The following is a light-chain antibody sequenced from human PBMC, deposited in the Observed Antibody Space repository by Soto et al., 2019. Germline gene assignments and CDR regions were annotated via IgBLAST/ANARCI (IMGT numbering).Light chain of an antibody. Sequence: SDSTPPASRSGSPGQSITISCTGTISDVGSHNLVSWYQQHPDKAPKLIIYEVNERPSGVSSRFSGSKSGNTASLTVSGLQPDDEADYHCCSFAGSNPFPYVFGTGTKVTVL. CDR3: CSFAGSNPFPYV. J-gene: IGLJ1*01. V-gene: IGLV2-23*02. CDR2: EVN. CDR1: ISDVGSHNL.